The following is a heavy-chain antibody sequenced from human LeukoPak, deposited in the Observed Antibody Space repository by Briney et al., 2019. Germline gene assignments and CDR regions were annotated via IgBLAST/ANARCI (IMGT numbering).Heavy chain of an antibody. CDR3: ARGATYFDY. CDR1: GFPFSSYW. J-gene: IGHJ4*02. Sequence: GGSLRLSCEPSGFPFSSYWMLWVRQAPGKGLEWVSYISSSSSTIYYADSVKGRFTISRDNAKNSLYLQMNSLRAEDTAVYYCARGATYFDYWGQGTLVTVSS. V-gene: IGHV3-48*01. CDR2: ISSSSSTI.